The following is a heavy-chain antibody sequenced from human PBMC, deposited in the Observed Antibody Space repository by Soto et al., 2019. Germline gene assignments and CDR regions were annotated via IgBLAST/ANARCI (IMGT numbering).Heavy chain of an antibody. CDR2: ISYDGGNK. CDR1: GFTFSSYG. V-gene: IGHV3-30*18. J-gene: IGHJ4*02. CDR3: AKDLSVGPVDYYFDY. D-gene: IGHD5-12*01. Sequence: QVQLVESGGGVVQPGRSLRLSCAASGFTFSSYGMHWVRQAPGKGLEWVSVISYDGGNKYYADSVQGRFTISRDNSKETLYLQMNSLRAEDTAVYYCAKDLSVGPVDYYFDYWCQGTLVTVCS.